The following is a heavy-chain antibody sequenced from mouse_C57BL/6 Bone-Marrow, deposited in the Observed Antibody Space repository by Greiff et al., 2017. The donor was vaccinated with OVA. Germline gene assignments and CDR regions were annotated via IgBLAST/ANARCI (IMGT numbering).Heavy chain of an antibody. CDR1: GYTFTNYW. CDR3: ARYDYGSSYYFDY. CDR2: IYPGGGYT. Sequence: QVQLQQSGAELVRPGTSVKMSCKASGYTFTNYWIGWAKQRPGHGLEWIGDIYPGGGYTNYNEKFKGKATLTADKSSSTAYMQFSSLTSDDSAIYYCARYDYGSSYYFDYWGQGTTLTVSS. D-gene: IGHD1-1*01. V-gene: IGHV1-63*01. J-gene: IGHJ2*01.